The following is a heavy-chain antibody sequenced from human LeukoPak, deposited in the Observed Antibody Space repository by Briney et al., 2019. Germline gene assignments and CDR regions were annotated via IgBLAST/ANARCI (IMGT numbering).Heavy chain of an antibody. V-gene: IGHV3-21*01. CDR1: GFTFSSYS. CDR3: ASYCSSTSCYTGDY. D-gene: IGHD2-2*02. Sequence: GGSLRLSCAASGFTFSSYSMTWVRQAPGKGLEWVSSISSSSSYIYYADSVKGRFTISRDNAKNSLYLQMNSLRAEDTAVYYCASYCSSTSCYTGDYWGQGTLVTVSS. CDR2: ISSSSSYI. J-gene: IGHJ4*02.